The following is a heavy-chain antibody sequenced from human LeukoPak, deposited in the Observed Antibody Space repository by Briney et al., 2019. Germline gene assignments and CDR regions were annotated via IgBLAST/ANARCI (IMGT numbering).Heavy chain of an antibody. CDR3: ARARLPPEYSSSCWYFDY. D-gene: IGHD6-6*01. CDR1: GGTFSSYA. CDR2: IIPIFGTA. V-gene: IGHV1-69*05. J-gene: IGHJ4*02. Sequence: SVKVSCKASGGTFSSYAISWVRQAPGQGLEWMGGIIPIFGTANYAQKFQGRVTITTDESTSTAYMELSSLRSEDTAVYYCARARLPPEYSSSCWYFDYWGQGTLVTVSS.